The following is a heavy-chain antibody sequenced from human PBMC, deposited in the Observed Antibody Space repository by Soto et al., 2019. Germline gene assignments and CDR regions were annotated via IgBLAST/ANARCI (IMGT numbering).Heavy chain of an antibody. V-gene: IGHV3-73*02. CDR2: VRNKANNYAT. CDR1: GFTFSGSA. Sequence: EVQLLESGGNLVQPGGSLKLSCAASGFTFSGSAMHWVRQASGKGLEWVGRVRNKANNYATAYAASVKGRFTISRDDSKNTAYLQMNSLKTEDTAVYYCSWNYYYGMDVWGQGTTVTVSS. J-gene: IGHJ6*02. D-gene: IGHD3-3*01. CDR3: SWNYYYGMDV.